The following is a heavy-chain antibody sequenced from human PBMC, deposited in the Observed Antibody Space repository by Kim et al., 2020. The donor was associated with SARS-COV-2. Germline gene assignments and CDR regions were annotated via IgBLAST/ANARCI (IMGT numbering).Heavy chain of an antibody. CDR2: ISAYNGNT. CDR1: GYTFTSYG. J-gene: IGHJ5*02. D-gene: IGHD5-12*01. Sequence: ASVKVSCKASGYTFTSYGISWVRQAPGQGLEWMGWISAYNGNTNYAQKLQGRVTMTTDTSTSTAYMELRSLRSDDTAVYYCARAYYYPTHNWFDPWGQGTLVTVSS. CDR3: ARAYYYPTHNWFDP. V-gene: IGHV1-18*01.